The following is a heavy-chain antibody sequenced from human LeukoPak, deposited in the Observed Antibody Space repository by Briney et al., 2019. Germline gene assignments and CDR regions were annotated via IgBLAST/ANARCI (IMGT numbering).Heavy chain of an antibody. J-gene: IGHJ4*02. D-gene: IGHD5-24*01. CDR3: ARASVATIIPDY. Sequence: GGSLRLSCAASGFTFSSYETNWVRQAPGKGLEWVSYISSSGSTIYYADSVKGRFTISRDNAKNSLYLQMNSLRAEDTAVYYCARASVATIIPDYWSQGTLVTVSS. V-gene: IGHV3-48*03. CDR1: GFTFSSYE. CDR2: ISSSGSTI.